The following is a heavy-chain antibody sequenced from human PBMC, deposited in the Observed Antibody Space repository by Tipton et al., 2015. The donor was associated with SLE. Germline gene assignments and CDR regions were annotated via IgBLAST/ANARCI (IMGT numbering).Heavy chain of an antibody. CDR2: INYNGNT. V-gene: IGHV4-59*01. D-gene: IGHD7-27*01. CDR3: ARGGLGSNLRGSIYLGY. Sequence: TLSLTCNVSSGSISGYYWNWIRQPPGKGLEWIGYINYNGNTNYNLSLKSRVTISVDTSKTHFSLRLNSVTAADTAVYYCARGGLGSNLRGSIYLGYWGQGTLVTVSS. CDR1: SGSISGYY. J-gene: IGHJ4*02.